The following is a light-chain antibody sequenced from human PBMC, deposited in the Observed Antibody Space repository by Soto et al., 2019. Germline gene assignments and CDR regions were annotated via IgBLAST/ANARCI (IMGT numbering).Light chain of an antibody. Sequence: IGVKKSPCTLSLYQGERATLSCRASQSVSSSYLAWYQQKPGQAPRLLIYGASSRATGIPDRFSGSGSGTDFTLTISRLQPDDFAAYYCQHYGSSSQAFGEGTKVDIK. J-gene: IGKJ1*01. CDR2: GAS. V-gene: IGKV3-20*01. CDR1: QSVSSSY. CDR3: QHYGSSSQA.